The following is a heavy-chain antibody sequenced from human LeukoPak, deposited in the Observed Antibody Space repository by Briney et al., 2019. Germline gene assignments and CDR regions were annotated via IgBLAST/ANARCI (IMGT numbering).Heavy chain of an antibody. D-gene: IGHD1-14*01. J-gene: IGHJ6*03. CDR1: GFTFTTYW. Sequence: GGSLRLSCAASGFTFTTYWMSWVRHAPGKGLEWVANIKQDGSEKYYVDSVKGRFTISRDNAKNSLYLQMNSLRAEDTAVYYCARVGNLYDYYYMDVWGKGTTVTVSS. V-gene: IGHV3-7*01. CDR3: ARVGNLYDYYYMDV. CDR2: IKQDGSEK.